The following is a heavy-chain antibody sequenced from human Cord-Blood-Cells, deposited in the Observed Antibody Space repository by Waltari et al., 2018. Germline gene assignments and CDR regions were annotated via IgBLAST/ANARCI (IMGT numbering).Heavy chain of an antibody. CDR3: ARLTGEGMY. CDR2: INDSGST. CDR1: GGSFSGYY. J-gene: IGHJ4*02. Sequence: QVQLQQWGAGLLKPSETLSLTCAVYGGSFSGYYWSWIRQPPGKGLEGIGEINDSGSTNFNPSLKSRVTISVDTSTNQFSRKRSSVTAADTAVYYCARLTGEGMYWGQGTLVTVSS. D-gene: IGHD7-27*01. V-gene: IGHV4-34*01.